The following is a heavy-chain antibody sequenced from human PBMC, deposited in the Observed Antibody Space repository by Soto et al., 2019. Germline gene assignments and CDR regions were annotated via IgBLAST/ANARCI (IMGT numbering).Heavy chain of an antibody. CDR1: GYTFTSYG. CDR3: ARVSNIVVVVAATPWETNWFDP. V-gene: IGHV1-18*04. Sequence: ASVKVCFKASGYTFTSYGVSWVRQAPGQGLEWTGWISASNGNTNYAQKLQGRVTMTTDTSTSTAYMELRSLRSEDTAVYYCARVSNIVVVVAATPWETNWFDPWGQGTMVTVSS. CDR2: ISASNGNT. J-gene: IGHJ5*02. D-gene: IGHD2-15*01.